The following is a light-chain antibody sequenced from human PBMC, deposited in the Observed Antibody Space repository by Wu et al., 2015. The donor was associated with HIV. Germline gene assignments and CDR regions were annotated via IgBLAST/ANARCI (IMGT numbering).Light chain of an antibody. Sequence: EIVLTQFPATLSLSPGERATLSCRASQSVASFLAWYQQKPGQAPRLLIYDASNRATGIPARFSGSGSGTDFTLTISSPEPEDFAVYYCQQRRYWPLYTFGQGTKLRSN. J-gene: IGKJ2*01. CDR1: QSVASF. CDR3: QQRRYWPLYT. V-gene: IGKV3-11*01. CDR2: DAS.